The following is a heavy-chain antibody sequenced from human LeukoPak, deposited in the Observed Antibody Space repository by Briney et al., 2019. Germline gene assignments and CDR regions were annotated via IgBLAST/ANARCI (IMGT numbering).Heavy chain of an antibody. CDR1: GYTFTGYY. J-gene: IGHJ5*02. Sequence: KPGASVKVSCKASGYTFTGYYMQWVRQAPGQGLEWMGWINPNSGGTNYAQKFQGRVTMTRDTSISTAYMELSRLRSDDTAVYYCARYRSGLRGGTWFDPWGQGTLVTVSS. D-gene: IGHD6-19*01. V-gene: IGHV1-2*02. CDR2: INPNSGGT. CDR3: ARYRSGLRGGTWFDP.